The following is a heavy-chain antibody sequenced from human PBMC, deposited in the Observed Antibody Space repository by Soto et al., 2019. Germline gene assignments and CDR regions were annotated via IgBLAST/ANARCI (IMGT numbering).Heavy chain of an antibody. J-gene: IGHJ5*02. CDR3: ARCPTVVVVAAPVWFDP. CDR2: INHSGST. V-gene: IGHV4-34*01. D-gene: IGHD2-15*01. Sequence: QVQLQQWGAGLLKPSETLSLTCAVYGGSFSGYYWSWIRQPPGKGLEWIGEINHSGSTNYNPSLRSRVTISVDTSKNQFSLKLSSVTAAATAVYYCARCPTVVVVAAPVWFDPWCQGTLVTVSS. CDR1: GGSFSGYY.